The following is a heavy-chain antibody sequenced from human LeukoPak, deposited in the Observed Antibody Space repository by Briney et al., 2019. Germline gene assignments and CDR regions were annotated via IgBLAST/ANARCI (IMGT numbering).Heavy chain of an antibody. D-gene: IGHD7-27*01. CDR2: IKQDGSEK. V-gene: IGHV3-7*01. CDR1: GFTFSSYW. Sequence: GGSLRLSCAASGFTFSSYWMNWVRQAPGKGLEWVANIKQDGSEKYYVDSVKGRFSISRDNAKNSLYLQMDSLRAEDTAVYYCARDFNWGIFDYRGQGILVTVSS. CDR3: ARDFNWGIFDY. J-gene: IGHJ4*02.